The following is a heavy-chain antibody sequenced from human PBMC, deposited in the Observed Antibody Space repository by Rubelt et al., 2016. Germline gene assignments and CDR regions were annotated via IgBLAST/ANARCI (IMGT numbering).Heavy chain of an antibody. V-gene: IGHV4-39*01. J-gene: IGHJ4*02. CDR2: IYYSGST. Sequence: GLEWIGSIYYSGSTYYNPSLKGRVTISVDTSKNQFSLKLSSVTAADTAVYYCASRILSIAVAAHFDYWGQGTLVTVSS. CDR3: ASRILSIAVAAHFDY. D-gene: IGHD6-19*01.